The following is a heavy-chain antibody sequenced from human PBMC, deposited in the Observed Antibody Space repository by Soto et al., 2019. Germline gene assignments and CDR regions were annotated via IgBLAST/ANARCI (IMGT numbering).Heavy chain of an antibody. Sequence: QVQLVQSGAEVKNPWASVKVSCKASGYTFTSYDINWVRQATGQGLEWMGWMNPNSGNTGYAQKFQGRVTMTRNTSIRNAYMKLRSLISEDTAVYYCAQYDFGSWFDPWGQGTLVTVAS. CDR1: GYTFTSYD. J-gene: IGHJ5*02. CDR3: AQYDFGSWFDP. D-gene: IGHD3-3*01. V-gene: IGHV1-8*01. CDR2: MNPNSGNT.